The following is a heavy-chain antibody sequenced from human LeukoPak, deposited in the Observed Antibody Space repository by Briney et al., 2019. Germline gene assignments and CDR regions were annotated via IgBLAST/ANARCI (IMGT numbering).Heavy chain of an antibody. CDR2: ISYDGSNK. D-gene: IGHD2-21*01. CDR3: ARDQTAYGDPDAFDI. J-gene: IGHJ3*02. V-gene: IGHV3-30-3*01. Sequence: GRSLRLSCAASGFTFSSYAMHWVRQAPGKGLEWVAVISYDGSNKYYADSVKGRFTISRDNSKNTLYLQMNSLRAEDTAVYYCARDQTAYGDPDAFDIWGQGTMVTVSS. CDR1: GFTFSSYA.